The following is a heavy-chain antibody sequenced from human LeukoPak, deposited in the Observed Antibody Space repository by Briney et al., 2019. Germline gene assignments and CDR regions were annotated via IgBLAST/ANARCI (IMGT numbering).Heavy chain of an antibody. D-gene: IGHD3-22*01. CDR3: ARRPLYYDSSGYYFYYYGMDV. Sequence: GGSLRLSCAASGFTFSSYAMHWVRQAPGKGLEWVAAISYDGSNKYYADSVKGRFTISRDNSKNTLYLQMNSLRAEDTAVYYCARRPLYYDSSGYYFYYYGMDVWGQGTTVTVSS. V-gene: IGHV3-30-3*01. J-gene: IGHJ6*02. CDR1: GFTFSSYA. CDR2: ISYDGSNK.